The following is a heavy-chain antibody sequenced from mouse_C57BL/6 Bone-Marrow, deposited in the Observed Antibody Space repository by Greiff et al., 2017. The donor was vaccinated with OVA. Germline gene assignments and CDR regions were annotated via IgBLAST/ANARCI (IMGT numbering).Heavy chain of an antibody. D-gene: IGHD4-1*01. CDR1: GYTFTDYY. J-gene: IGHJ2*01. CDR2: INPNNGGT. CDR3: ARRGNWEGH. V-gene: IGHV1-26*01. Sequence: EVQLQQSGPELVKPGASVKISCKASGYTFTDYYMNWVKQSHGKSLEWIGDINPNNGGTSYNQKFKGKATLTVDKSSSTAYMELRSLTSEDSAVYYCARRGNWEGHWGQGTTLTVSS.